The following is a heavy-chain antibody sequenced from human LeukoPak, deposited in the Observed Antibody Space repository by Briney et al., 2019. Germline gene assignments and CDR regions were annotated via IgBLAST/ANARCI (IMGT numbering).Heavy chain of an antibody. D-gene: IGHD3-3*01. CDR1: GGSISSGGYY. V-gene: IGHV4-30-2*01. CDR2: IYHSGST. Sequence: SETLSLTFTVSGGSISSGGYYWSWIRQPPGKGLEWIGYIYHSGSTYYNPSLKSRVTISVDRSKNQFSLKLSSVTAADTAVYYCAREGRITIFGVVSHDAFDIWGQGTMVTVSS. J-gene: IGHJ3*02. CDR3: AREGRITIFGVVSHDAFDI.